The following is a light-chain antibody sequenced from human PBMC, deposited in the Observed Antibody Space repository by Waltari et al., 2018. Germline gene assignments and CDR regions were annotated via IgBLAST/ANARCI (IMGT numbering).Light chain of an antibody. V-gene: IGKV2-28*01. CDR1: QSLLHSNGYNY. CDR2: LGS. Sequence: DMVMTQSPLSLPVTPGEPASIPCWSSQSLLHSNGYNYLDWYLQKPGQSPQLLIYLGSNRASGVPDRFSGSESGTDFTLKISRVEAEDVGVYYCMQALQIPWTFGQGTKVEIK. J-gene: IGKJ1*01. CDR3: MQALQIPWT.